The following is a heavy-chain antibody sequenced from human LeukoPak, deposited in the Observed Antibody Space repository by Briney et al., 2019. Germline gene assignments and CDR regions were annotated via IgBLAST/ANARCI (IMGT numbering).Heavy chain of an antibody. J-gene: IGHJ4*02. V-gene: IGHV1-69*04. CDR3: ARSRDSSGYDFDY. D-gene: IGHD3-22*01. CDR2: IIPILGIA. CDR1: GGTFSIYA. Sequence: ASVKVSCKASGGTFSIYAIRWVRQAPGQGLKWMGRIIPILGIANYAQKFQGRVTITADKSTSTAYMELSSLRSEDTAVYYCARSRDSSGYDFDYWGQGTLVTVSS.